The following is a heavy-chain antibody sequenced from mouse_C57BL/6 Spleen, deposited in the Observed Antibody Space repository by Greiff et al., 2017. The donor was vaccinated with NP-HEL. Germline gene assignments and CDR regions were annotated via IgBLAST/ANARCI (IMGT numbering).Heavy chain of an antibody. V-gene: IGHV1-64*01. Sequence: QVQLQQPGAELVKPGASVKLSCKASGYTFTSYWMHWVKQRPGQGLEWIGMIHPNSGSTNYNEKFKSKATLTVDKSSSTAYMQLSSLTSEDSAVYYCARGVTADYAMDYWGQGTSVTVSS. CDR2: IHPNSGST. D-gene: IGHD2-2*01. CDR3: ARGVTADYAMDY. CDR1: GYTFTSYW. J-gene: IGHJ4*01.